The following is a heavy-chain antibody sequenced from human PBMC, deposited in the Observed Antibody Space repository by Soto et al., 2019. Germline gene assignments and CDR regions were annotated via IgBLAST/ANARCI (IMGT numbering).Heavy chain of an antibody. D-gene: IGHD3-3*01. J-gene: IGHJ6*02. V-gene: IGHV1-69*06. CDR1: GGTLSSYA. CDR2: IIPIFGTA. CDR3: ARGGLYDFWSGYSPGAYYYYGMDV. Sequence: VASVKVSCKASGGTLSSYAISWVRQAPGQGLEWMGGIIPIFGTANYAQKFQGRVTITADKSTSTAYMELSSLRSEDTAVYYCARGGLYDFWSGYSPGAYYYYGMDVWGQGTTVTVSS.